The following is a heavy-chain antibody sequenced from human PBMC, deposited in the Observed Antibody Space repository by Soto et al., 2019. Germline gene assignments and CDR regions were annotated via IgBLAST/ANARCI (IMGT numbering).Heavy chain of an antibody. D-gene: IGHD2-21*01. Sequence: QVQLAESGGGVVQPGRYLRLSCATSGFVSNDYDIHWVRQAPGKGLAWLASISYDGTKKYYAESVKGRFSISRDNSKNTLSLQLNSLGAEDTAVYYCSRGIKGGLDAWGPGTLVTVSS. CDR2: ISYDGTKK. V-gene: IGHV3-30*03. CDR1: GFVSNDYD. CDR3: SRGIKGGLDA. J-gene: IGHJ5*02.